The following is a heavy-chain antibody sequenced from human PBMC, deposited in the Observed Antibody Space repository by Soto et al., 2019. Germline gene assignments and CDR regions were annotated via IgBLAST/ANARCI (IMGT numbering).Heavy chain of an antibody. J-gene: IGHJ6*02. CDR1: GYTFTSYG. D-gene: IGHD3-22*01. V-gene: IGHV1-18*01. Sequence: QVQLVQSGAEVKKPGASVKVSCKASGYTFTSYGISWVRQAPGQGLEWMGWISAYNGNTNYAQTLQCRVTMTTDTYTSTAYMELRSLRSDDTAVYYCARSAPNDSSGYYYVVGYYYGMDVWGQGTTVTVSS. CDR3: ARSAPNDSSGYYYVVGYYYGMDV. CDR2: ISAYNGNT.